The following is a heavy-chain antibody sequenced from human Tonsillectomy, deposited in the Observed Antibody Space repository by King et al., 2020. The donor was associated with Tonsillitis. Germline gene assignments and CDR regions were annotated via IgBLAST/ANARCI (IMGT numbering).Heavy chain of an antibody. J-gene: IGHJ6*03. CDR3: ARPSSGTYMDG. CDR2: IDPSDSYT. D-gene: IGHD3-10*01. CDR1: GYIFTSYW. V-gene: IGHV5-10-1*03. Sequence: VQLVQSGAEVKKPGESLRISCKGSGYIFTSYWISWVRQMPGKGLEWMGKIDPSDSYTKYSPSFQGHVTISTDKSNSTAYLQWSSLKASDTAIYYCARPSSGTYMDGWGKGTTLTASS.